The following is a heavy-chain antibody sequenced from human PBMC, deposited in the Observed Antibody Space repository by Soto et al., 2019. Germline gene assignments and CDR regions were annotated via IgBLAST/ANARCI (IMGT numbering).Heavy chain of an antibody. CDR2: IDCSGST. CDR3: ATGGGGYDGHYYGMEV. Sequence: QVQLQESGPGLVKPSQTLSLTCTVSGDSVSSGAYYWSWIRQHPGKGREWVGYIDCSGSTYYNPYLESLLTISVDTSKKQFSLKLTSVTAADTAVYSCATGGGGYDGHYYGMEVWGQGTTVTVSS. D-gene: IGHD6-19*01. J-gene: IGHJ6*02. CDR1: GDSVSSGAYY. V-gene: IGHV4-31*01.